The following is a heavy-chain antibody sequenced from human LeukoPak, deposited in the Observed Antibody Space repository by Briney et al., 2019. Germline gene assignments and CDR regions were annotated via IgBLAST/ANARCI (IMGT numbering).Heavy chain of an antibody. D-gene: IGHD6-13*01. CDR2: MNPNSGNT. CDR3: ARGHTTYSSSSSWFDP. J-gene: IGHJ5*02. V-gene: IGHV1-8*03. CDR1: GYTFTSYD. Sequence: ASVKVSCKASGYTFTSYDINWVRQATGQGLEWMGWMNPNSGNTGYAQKFQGRVTITRNTSISTAYMELSSLRSEDTAVYYCARGHTTYSSSSSWFDPWGQGTLVTVSS.